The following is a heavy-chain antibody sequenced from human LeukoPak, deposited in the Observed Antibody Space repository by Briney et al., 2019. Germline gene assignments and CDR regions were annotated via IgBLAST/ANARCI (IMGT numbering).Heavy chain of an antibody. D-gene: IGHD3-22*01. CDR3: ARDYYDSSGFGAFDI. J-gene: IGHJ3*02. CDR1: GYTFTAYY. Sequence: ATVKVSCKASGYTFTAYYMHWVRQAPGQGLEWMGWINPNSGGTNYAQKFQGRVTMTRDTSISTAYMELSRLRSDDTAVYYCARDYYDSSGFGAFDIWGQGTMVTVSS. CDR2: INPNSGGT. V-gene: IGHV1-2*02.